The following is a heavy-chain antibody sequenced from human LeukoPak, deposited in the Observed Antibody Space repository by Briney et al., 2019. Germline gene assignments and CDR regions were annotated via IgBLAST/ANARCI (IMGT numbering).Heavy chain of an antibody. CDR1: GGSFSGYY. Sequence: SETLSLTCAVYGGSFSGYYWSWIRQPPGKGLEWIGEINHSGSTNYNPSLKSRVTISVDTSKNQFSLKLSSVTAADTAVYYCARVRGYCSGGSCYYRFFDYWGQGTLVTVSS. V-gene: IGHV4-34*01. CDR3: ARVRGYCSGGSCYYRFFDY. D-gene: IGHD2-15*01. J-gene: IGHJ4*02. CDR2: INHSGST.